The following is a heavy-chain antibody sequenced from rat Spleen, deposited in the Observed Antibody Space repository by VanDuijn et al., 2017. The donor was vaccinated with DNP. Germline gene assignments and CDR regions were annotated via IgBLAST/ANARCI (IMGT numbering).Heavy chain of an antibody. CDR3: ATPAHYGYKGDY. CDR2: ISTNGGNS. V-gene: IGHV5S13*01. CDR1: GFTFSDYG. D-gene: IGHD1-6*01. J-gene: IGHJ2*01. Sequence: EVQLVESGGGLVQPGRSLKLSCAASGFTFSDYGMAWVLQAPTKGLEWVAYISTNGGNSYYRDSVKGRFTISRDNAKNTQYLQMDSLRSEDTATYYCATPAHYGYKGDYWGQGVLVTVSS.